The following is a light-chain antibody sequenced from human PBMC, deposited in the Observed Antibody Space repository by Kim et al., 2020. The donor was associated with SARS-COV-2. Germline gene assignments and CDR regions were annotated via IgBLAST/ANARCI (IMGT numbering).Light chain of an antibody. CDR1: QSVLYSSNNKNY. J-gene: IGKJ3*01. CDR3: QQYYGTPFP. V-gene: IGKV4-1*01. CDR2: WAS. Sequence: DIVMTQSPDSLAVSLGERATINCKSNQSVLYSSNNKNYLAWYQQKPGQPPKLLIYWASTRESGVPDRFSGSGSGTDFTLTISSLQAEDVAVYYCQQYYGTPFPFGPGTKVDIK.